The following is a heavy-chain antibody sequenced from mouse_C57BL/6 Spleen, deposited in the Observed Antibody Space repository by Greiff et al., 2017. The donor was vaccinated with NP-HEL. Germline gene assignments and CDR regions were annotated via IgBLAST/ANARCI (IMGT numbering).Heavy chain of an antibody. J-gene: IGHJ3*01. CDR3: ARWEGFAY. CDR1: GYTFTSYW. D-gene: IGHD4-1*01. Sequence: LQQPGAELVKPGASVQLSCQASGYTFTSYWMHWVKQRPGRGPEWVGRIDPNSGGTKYNEKFKSQATLTVEKPTSTADMQLSSLTSDVSAVYYCARWEGFAYWGQGTLVTVSA. CDR2: IDPNSGGT. V-gene: IGHV1-72*01.